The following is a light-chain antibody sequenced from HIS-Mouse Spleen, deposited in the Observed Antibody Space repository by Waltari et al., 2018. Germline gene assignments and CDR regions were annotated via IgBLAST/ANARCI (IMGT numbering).Light chain of an antibody. CDR3: SSYAGSNNFVV. CDR1: SSDVGAYNY. V-gene: IGLV2-8*01. J-gene: IGLJ2*01. CDR2: EVS. Sequence: QSALTQPPSAPGPPGQSVPIPCTGPSSDVGAYNYVSWYQQHPGKAPKLMIYEVSKRPSGVPDRFSGSKSGNTASLTVSGLQAEDEADYYCSSYAGSNNFVVFGGGTKLTVL.